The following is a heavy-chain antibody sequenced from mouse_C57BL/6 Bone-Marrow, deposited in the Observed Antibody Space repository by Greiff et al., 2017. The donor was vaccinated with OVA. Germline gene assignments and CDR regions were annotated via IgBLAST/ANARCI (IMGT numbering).Heavy chain of an antibody. V-gene: IGHV1-61*01. CDR3: ARGKAYYSNLDY. CDR1: GYTFTSYW. D-gene: IGHD2-5*01. J-gene: IGHJ2*01. CDR2: IYPSDSET. Sequence: VKLQQPGAELVRPGSSVKLSCKASGYTFTSYWMDWVKQRPGQGLEWIGNIYPSDSETHYNQKFKDKATLTVDKSSSTAYMQLSSLTSEDSAVYYCARGKAYYSNLDYWGQGTTLTVSS.